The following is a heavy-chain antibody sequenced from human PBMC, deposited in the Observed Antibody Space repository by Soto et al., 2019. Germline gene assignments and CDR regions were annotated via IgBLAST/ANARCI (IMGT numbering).Heavy chain of an antibody. J-gene: IGHJ6*02. D-gene: IGHD2-21*01. CDR1: GFTFSSYA. CDR2: ISGSGGST. Sequence: PGGSLRLSCAASGFTFSSYAMSWVRQAPGKGLEWVSAISGSGGSTYYAESVKGRFTISRDNSKNTLYLQMNSLRAEDTSVYYCAKHIVVVIAIQTTYYYYYYGMDVWGQGTTVTVSS. V-gene: IGHV3-23*01. CDR3: AKHIVVVIAIQTTYYYYYYGMDV.